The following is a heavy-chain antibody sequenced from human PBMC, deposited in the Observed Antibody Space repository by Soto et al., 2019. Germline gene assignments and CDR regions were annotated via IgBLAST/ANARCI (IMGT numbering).Heavy chain of an antibody. CDR2: ISWNSGSI. J-gene: IGHJ4*02. CDR1: GFTFDDYA. D-gene: IGHD3-9*01. V-gene: IGHV3-9*01. Sequence: GGSLRLSCAASGFTFDDYAMHWVRQAPGKGLEWVSGISWNSGSIGYADSVKGRFTISRDNAKNSLYLQMNSLRAEDTALYYCAKDVDVQGYYFDYWGQGTLVTVSS. CDR3: AKDVDVQGYYFDY.